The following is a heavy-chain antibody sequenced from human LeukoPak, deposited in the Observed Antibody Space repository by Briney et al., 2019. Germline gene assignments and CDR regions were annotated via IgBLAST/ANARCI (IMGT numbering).Heavy chain of an antibody. V-gene: IGHV3-53*01. CDR2: IYSGGST. CDR1: GFTVSSNY. Sequence: GGSLRPSCAASGFTVSSNYMSWVRQAPGKGLEWVSVIYSGGSTYYADSVKGRFTISRDNSKNTLYLQMNSLRAEDTAVYYCARGTTITLLDYWGQGTLVTVSS. J-gene: IGHJ4*02. D-gene: IGHD5-24*01. CDR3: ARGTTITLLDY.